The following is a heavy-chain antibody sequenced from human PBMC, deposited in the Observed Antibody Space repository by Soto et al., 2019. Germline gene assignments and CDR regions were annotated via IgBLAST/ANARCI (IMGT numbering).Heavy chain of an antibody. J-gene: IGHJ6*02. CDR2: IIPIFGTA. D-gene: IGHD6-13*01. V-gene: IGHV1-69*13. Sequence: ASVKVSCKASGGTFSSYAISWVRQAPGQGLEWMGGIIPIFGTANYAQKFQGRVTITADESTSTAYMELSSLRSEDTAVYYCARVGGPGVAAAGTGDYYYYGMDVWGQGTTVTVSS. CDR1: GGTFSSYA. CDR3: ARVGGPGVAAAGTGDYYYYGMDV.